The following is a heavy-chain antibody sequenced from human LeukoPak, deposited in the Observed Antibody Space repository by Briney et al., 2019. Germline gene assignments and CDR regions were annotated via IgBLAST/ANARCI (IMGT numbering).Heavy chain of an antibody. J-gene: IGHJ4*02. CDR1: GFTFSNYD. V-gene: IGHV3-23*01. Sequence: PGGSLRLSCAASGFTFSNYDMSWVRQAPGKGREWVSTVSHDYSTYYADSVKGRFTISRDSSKNTLFLQMNRLRPEDAAVYYCAKAPVTTCRGAFCYPFDYWGLGTLVTVSS. CDR2: VSHDYST. D-gene: IGHD2-15*01. CDR3: AKAPVTTCRGAFCYPFDY.